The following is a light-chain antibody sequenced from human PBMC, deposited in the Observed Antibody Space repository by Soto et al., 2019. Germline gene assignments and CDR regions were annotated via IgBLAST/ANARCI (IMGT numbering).Light chain of an antibody. CDR3: QQYNNWPPIT. CDR1: QSVSSN. V-gene: IGKV3D-15*01. Sequence: EIVMTQSPATLSVSPGERATLSCRASQSVSSNLAWYQQKPGQAPRLLIYGASTRATGIPARFSGSGSGTEFTLNISSMKSEHLAGDYCQQYNNWPPITFGQGTRLEI. J-gene: IGKJ5*01. CDR2: GAS.